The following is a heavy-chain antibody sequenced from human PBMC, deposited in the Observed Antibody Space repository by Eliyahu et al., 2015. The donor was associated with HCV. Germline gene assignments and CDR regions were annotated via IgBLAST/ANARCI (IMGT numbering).Heavy chain of an antibody. CDR2: XSAYNGNT. CDR1: GYXFTSYG. J-gene: IGHJ4*02. Sequence: QVQLVQSGAEVKKPGASVKVSCKASGYXFTSYGISWXRQAPGQGLEWMGWXSAYNGNTNYAQKLQGRVTMTTDTSTSTAYMELRSLRSDDTAVYYCARDLKGGQATGGIDYWGQGTLVTVSS. D-gene: IGHD5-12*01. V-gene: IGHV1-18*01. CDR3: ARDLKGGQATGGIDY.